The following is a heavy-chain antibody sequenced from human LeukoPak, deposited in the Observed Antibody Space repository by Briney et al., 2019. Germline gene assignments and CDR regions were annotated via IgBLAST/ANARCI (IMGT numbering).Heavy chain of an antibody. V-gene: IGHV3-15*01. CDR2: IKSKTDGGTT. CDR3: TTDLVYGDYVVY. CDR1: GFTFSNAW. Sequence: GGSLRLSRAASGFTFSNAWMSWVRQAPGKGLEWVGRIKSKTDGGTTDYSAPVKGRFTISRDDSKNTLYLQMNSLKTEDTAVYYCTTDLVYGDYVVYWGQGTLVTVSS. J-gene: IGHJ4*02. D-gene: IGHD4-17*01.